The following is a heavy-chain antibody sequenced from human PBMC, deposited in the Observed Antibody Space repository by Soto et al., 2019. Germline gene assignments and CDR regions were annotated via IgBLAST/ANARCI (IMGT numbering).Heavy chain of an antibody. CDR2: IKQDGSEK. CDR1: GFTFSSYW. Sequence: GGSLRISCAASGFTFSSYWMSWVRQAPGKGLEWVANIKQDGSEKYYVDSVKGRFTISRDNAKNSLYLQMNSLRAEDTAVYYCARGAQNLAYCGGDCYFLDAFDIWGQATMVTVS. J-gene: IGHJ3*02. CDR3: ARGAQNLAYCGGDCYFLDAFDI. D-gene: IGHD2-21*02. V-gene: IGHV3-7*02.